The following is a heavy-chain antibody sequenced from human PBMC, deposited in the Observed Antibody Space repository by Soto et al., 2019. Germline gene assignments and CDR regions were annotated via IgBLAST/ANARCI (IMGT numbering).Heavy chain of an antibody. V-gene: IGHV1-18*01. Sequence: QVKLVQSGTEVKKPGASIKVSCKASGYSFATSGMSRVRQAPGQGLEWMGWISAYNGNTNYDQNLQDRVTMTTDTSTSTAYLEVRNLRSDDTAVYYCARAGQYYDASGYANWGQGTLVTVSS. CDR3: ARAGQYYDASGYAN. CDR1: GYSFATSG. CDR2: ISAYNGNT. D-gene: IGHD3-22*01. J-gene: IGHJ4*02.